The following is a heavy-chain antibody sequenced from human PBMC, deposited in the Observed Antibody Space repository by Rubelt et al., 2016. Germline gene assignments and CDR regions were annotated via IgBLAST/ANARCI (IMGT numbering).Heavy chain of an antibody. D-gene: IGHD1-26*01. J-gene: IGHJ3*02. Sequence: EVQLVESGGGLVQPGRSLRLSCETSGFPSDRYALNWVRQAPGKGLEWVSGLSGSGDTTYYADSVKGRFTISRDISKNTLFLQMKSLRAEDTAVYYCARETWELFNKQTDAFDIWGQGTMVTVSS. CDR1: GFPSDRYA. CDR2: LSGSGDTT. CDR3: ARETWELFNKQTDAFDI. V-gene: IGHV3-23*04.